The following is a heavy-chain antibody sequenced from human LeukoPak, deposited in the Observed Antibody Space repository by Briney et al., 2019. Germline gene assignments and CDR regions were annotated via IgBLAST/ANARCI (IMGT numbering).Heavy chain of an antibody. Sequence: TGGSLRLSCAASGFTFRSYWMSWVRQAPGKGLEWVANIKQDGSEKYYVDSVKGRFTISRDNAKNSLYLQMNSLRAEDTAVYYCARDSPRGLYYYYGMDVWGQGTTVTVSS. CDR3: ARDSPRGLYYYYGMDV. J-gene: IGHJ6*02. D-gene: IGHD3-10*01. CDR2: IKQDGSEK. V-gene: IGHV3-7*01. CDR1: GFTFRSYW.